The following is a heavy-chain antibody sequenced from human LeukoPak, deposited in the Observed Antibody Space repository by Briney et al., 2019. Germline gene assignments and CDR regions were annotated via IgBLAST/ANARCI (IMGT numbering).Heavy chain of an antibody. V-gene: IGHV3-48*01. CDR2: ISSSSSTI. CDR3: AELGITMTGGV. CDR1: GFTFSSYS. J-gene: IGHJ6*03. Sequence: PGGSLPLSCAASGFTFSSYSMKWVRQAPGKGLEWVSYISSSSSTIYYADSVKSRFTISRHNANNPLYLQMNSLRAEDTAVYYCAELGITMTGGVWGKGTTVTISS. D-gene: IGHD3-10*02.